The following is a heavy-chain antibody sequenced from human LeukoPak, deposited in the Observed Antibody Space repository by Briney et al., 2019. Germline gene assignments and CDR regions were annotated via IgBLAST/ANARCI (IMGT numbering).Heavy chain of an antibody. J-gene: IGHJ4*02. Sequence: GGSLRLSCAASGFTFSSYAMSWVRQAPGKGLEWVSAISGSGGSTYYADSVKGRLTISRDNSKNTLYLQMNSLRAEDTAVYYCAKDLMSSSAPFDYWGQGTLVTVSS. CDR1: GFTFSSYA. V-gene: IGHV3-23*01. D-gene: IGHD6-6*01. CDR2: ISGSGGST. CDR3: AKDLMSSSAPFDY.